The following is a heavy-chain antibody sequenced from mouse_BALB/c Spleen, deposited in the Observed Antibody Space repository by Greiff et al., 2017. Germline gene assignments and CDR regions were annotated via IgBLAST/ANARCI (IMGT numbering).Heavy chain of an antibody. V-gene: IGHV5-17*02. Sequence: EVMLVESGGGLVQPGGSRKLSCAASGFTFSSFGMHWVRQAPEKGLEWVAYISSGSSTIYYADTVKGRFTISRDNPKNTLFLQMTSLRSEDTAMYYCARDALRYYYAMDYWGQGTSVTVSS. D-gene: IGHD1-1*01. CDR3: ARDALRYYYAMDY. CDR1: GFTFSSFG. J-gene: IGHJ4*01. CDR2: ISSGSSTI.